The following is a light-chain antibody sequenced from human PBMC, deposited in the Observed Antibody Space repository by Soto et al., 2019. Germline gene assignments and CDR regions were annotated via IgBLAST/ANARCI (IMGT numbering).Light chain of an antibody. CDR1: SGSIANNY. Sequence: NFMLTQPHSVSESPGKTLSISCTRSSGSIANNYVQWYQQRPGSAPTTVIYENNQRLSGVPDRFSGSTDGSSNSASLTISGLHTEDEADYYCQSYNSDFVVFGGGTKVNVL. CDR3: QSYNSDFVV. CDR2: ENN. J-gene: IGLJ2*01. V-gene: IGLV6-57*04.